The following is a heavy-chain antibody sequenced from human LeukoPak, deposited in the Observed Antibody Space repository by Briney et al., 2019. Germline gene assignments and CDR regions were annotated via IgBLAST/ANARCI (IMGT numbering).Heavy chain of an antibody. V-gene: IGHV1-69*01. J-gene: IGHJ4*02. D-gene: IGHD6-13*01. CDR3: ARDLFEDSSSWVFDY. CDR2: IIPIFGTA. Sequence: GSSVKVSCKASGGTFSSYAISWVRQAPGQGLEWMGGIIPIFGTANYAQKFQGRVTITADESTSTAYMELSSLRSEDTAVYYCARDLFEDSSSWVFDYWGQGTLVTVSS. CDR1: GGTFSSYA.